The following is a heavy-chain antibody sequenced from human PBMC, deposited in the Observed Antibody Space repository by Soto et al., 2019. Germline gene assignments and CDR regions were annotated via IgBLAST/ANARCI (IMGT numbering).Heavy chain of an antibody. CDR1: GGYITGSSFS. D-gene: IGHD3-16*01. Sequence: SETLSLTCSVSGGYITGSSFSWGWIRQSPGTGLQWIGSLSYSGSTYYNPSLKGRVAISADTSKNAFSLELKLMTAADTATYFCARGLRWTRTFDFWGRGTLVTVSS. CDR2: LSYSGST. CDR3: ARGLRWTRTFDF. J-gene: IGHJ4*02. V-gene: IGHV4-39*01.